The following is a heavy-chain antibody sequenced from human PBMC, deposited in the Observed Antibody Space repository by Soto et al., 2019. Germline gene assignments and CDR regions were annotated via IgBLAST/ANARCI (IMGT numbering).Heavy chain of an antibody. CDR1: GYSFTSYW. J-gene: IGHJ6*02. CDR2: IYPGDSDT. D-gene: IGHD3-3*01. V-gene: IGHV5-51*01. Sequence: PGESLKISCKGSGYSFTSYWIGWVRQMPGKGLEWMGIIYPGDSDTRYSPSFQGQVTISADKSISTAYLQWSSLKASDTAMYYCARHSQYYDFWSGARSPQYYYYYGMDVWGQGTTVTVSS. CDR3: ARHSQYYDFWSGARSPQYYYYYGMDV.